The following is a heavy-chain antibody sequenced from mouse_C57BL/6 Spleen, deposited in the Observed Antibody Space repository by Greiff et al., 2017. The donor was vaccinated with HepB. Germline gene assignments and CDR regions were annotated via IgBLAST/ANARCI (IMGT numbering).Heavy chain of an antibody. CDR3: ARERITTVVDYYAMDY. V-gene: IGHV14-2*01. Sequence: VQLQQSGAELVKPGASVKLSCTASGFNIKDYYMHWVKQRTEQGLEWIGRIDPEDGETKYAPKFQGKATITADTSSNTAYLQLSILTSEDTAVYYCARERITTVVDYYAMDYWGQGTSVTVSS. J-gene: IGHJ4*01. CDR1: GFNIKDYY. CDR2: IDPEDGET. D-gene: IGHD1-1*01.